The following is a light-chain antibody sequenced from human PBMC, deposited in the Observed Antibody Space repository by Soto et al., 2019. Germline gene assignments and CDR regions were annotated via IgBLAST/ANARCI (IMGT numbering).Light chain of an antibody. Sequence: AIRMTQSPSSLSASTGDRVTITCRASQGISSYLAWYQQKPGKAPNLLIHDASSLQNGVPSRFSGRGFGTDFTLTINDLQVADFATYYCQHSYNTPRAFGQGTKIEI. CDR1: QGISSY. CDR3: QHSYNTPRA. V-gene: IGKV1-8*01. J-gene: IGKJ2*01. CDR2: DAS.